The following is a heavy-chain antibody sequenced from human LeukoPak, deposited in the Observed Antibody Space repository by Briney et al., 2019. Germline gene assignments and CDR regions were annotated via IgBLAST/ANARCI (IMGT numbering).Heavy chain of an antibody. CDR1: GGSISSSSYY. D-gene: IGHD5-24*01. J-gene: IGHJ4*02. CDR2: IYYSGST. CDR3: ARGGEMATYDY. V-gene: IGHV4-39*01. Sequence: SETLSLTCTVSGGSISSSSYYWGWIRQPPGKGLEWIGSIYYSGSTYYNPSLKSRVTISVDTSKNQFSLKLSSVTAADTAVYYCARGGEMATYDYWGQGTLVTVSP.